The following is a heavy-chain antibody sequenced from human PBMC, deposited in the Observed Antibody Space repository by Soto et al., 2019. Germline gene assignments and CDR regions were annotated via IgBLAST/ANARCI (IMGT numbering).Heavy chain of an antibody. J-gene: IGHJ5*02. CDR3: TKPRSSLQWPPFDP. V-gene: IGHV4-34*01. CDR2: INHSGST. D-gene: IGHD6-19*01. CDR1: GGSFSGYY. Sequence: SETLSLTCAVYGGSFSGYYWTWIRQPPGTGLEWIGEINHSGSTNYNPSLKSRVTISVDTSKNQFSLKLTSVTAADTAVYYCTKPRSSLQWPPFDPWGHGTQVTVSS.